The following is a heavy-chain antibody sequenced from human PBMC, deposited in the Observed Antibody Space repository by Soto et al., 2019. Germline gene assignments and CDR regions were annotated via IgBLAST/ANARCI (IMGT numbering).Heavy chain of an antibody. Sequence: ASVKVSCKASRYTFTSYDINWVRQATGQGLEWMGWMNPNSGNTGYAQKFQGRVTMTRNTSIGTAYMELSSLRSEDTAVYYCARGGEWLVRWWFDPWAQGTPVTVSS. J-gene: IGHJ5*02. CDR3: ARGGEWLVRWWFDP. CDR2: MNPNSGNT. V-gene: IGHV1-8*01. D-gene: IGHD6-19*01. CDR1: RYTFTSYD.